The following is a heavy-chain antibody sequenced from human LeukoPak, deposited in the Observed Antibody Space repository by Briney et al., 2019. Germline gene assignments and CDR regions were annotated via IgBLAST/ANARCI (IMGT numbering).Heavy chain of an antibody. J-gene: IGHJ4*02. CDR3: ARDLRGIGDETAF. V-gene: IGHV3-74*03. CDR1: GFTFSTYW. CDR2: INSDGGTT. Sequence: GGSLRLSCAASGFTFSTYWMHWVRQAPGKGLVGVSRINSDGGTTTYADSVKGRFTISRDNAKNTLYLHMNSLRAEDTAIYYCARDLRGIGDETAFWGQGTLVTVSS. D-gene: IGHD3-16*01.